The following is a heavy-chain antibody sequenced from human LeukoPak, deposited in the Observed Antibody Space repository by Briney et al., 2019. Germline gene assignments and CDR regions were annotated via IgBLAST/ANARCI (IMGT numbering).Heavy chain of an antibody. Sequence: SETLSLTCTVSGGSISSGSYYWSWIRQPAGKGLEWIGRIYTSGSTNYNPSLKSRVTISVDTSKNQFSLKLSSVTAADTAVYYCARDRRTGTTFSFDYWGQGTLVTVSS. CDR1: GGSISSGSYY. J-gene: IGHJ4*02. CDR2: IYTSGST. CDR3: ARDRRTGTTFSFDY. D-gene: IGHD1-7*01. V-gene: IGHV4-61*02.